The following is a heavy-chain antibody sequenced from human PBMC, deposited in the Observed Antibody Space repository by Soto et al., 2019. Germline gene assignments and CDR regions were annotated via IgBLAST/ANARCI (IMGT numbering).Heavy chain of an antibody. D-gene: IGHD3-22*01. CDR3: ARDLADDEDDSNTPYNAFDI. CDR2: IIPIFGTT. Sequence: SVKVSCKASGGTFSNYALSWVRQAPGQGLEWMGDIIPIFGTTNNAQKFQGRVTITADEATSTAYMELSSLRSEDTVVYYCARDLADDEDDSNTPYNAFDIWGKGTMVTVSS. V-gene: IGHV1-69*13. J-gene: IGHJ3*02. CDR1: GGTFSNYA.